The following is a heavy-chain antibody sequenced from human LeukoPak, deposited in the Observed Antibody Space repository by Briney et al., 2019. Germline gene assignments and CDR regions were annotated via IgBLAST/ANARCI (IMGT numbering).Heavy chain of an antibody. Sequence: ASVKVSCKASGYTFTSYYMHWVRQAPGQGLEWMGIINPSGGSTSYAQKFQGRVTMTRDTSTSTVYKELSSLRSEDTAVYYCARRLWAYCGGDCYAQFFDPWGQGTLVTVSS. CDR2: INPSGGST. V-gene: IGHV1-46*01. J-gene: IGHJ5*02. D-gene: IGHD2-21*02. CDR3: ARRLWAYCGGDCYAQFFDP. CDR1: GYTFTSYY.